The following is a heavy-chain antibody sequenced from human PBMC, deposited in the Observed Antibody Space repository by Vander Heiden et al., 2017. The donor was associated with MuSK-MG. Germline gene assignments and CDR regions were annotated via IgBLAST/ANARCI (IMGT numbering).Heavy chain of an antibody. Sequence: VQLVQSGAEVKKPGSSVKVSCQASGGTFSGYAISWVRQAPGQGREGMGRIIPILGIANYAQKFQGRVTITADKSTSTAYMELSSLRSEDTAVYYCARCGGRWLQLGWFDPWGQGTLVTVSS. CDR2: IIPILGIA. V-gene: IGHV1-69*04. CDR3: ARCGGRWLQLGWFDP. CDR1: GGTFSGYA. D-gene: IGHD5-12*01. J-gene: IGHJ5*02.